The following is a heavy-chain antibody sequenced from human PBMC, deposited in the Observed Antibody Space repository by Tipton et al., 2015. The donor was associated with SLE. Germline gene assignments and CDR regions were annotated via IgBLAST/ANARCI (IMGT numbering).Heavy chain of an antibody. D-gene: IGHD3-22*01. J-gene: IGHJ4*02. CDR2: VYYTGNT. V-gene: IGHV4-39*07. CDR3: ARDEYRYDTTGYHLLGHFDF. Sequence: TLSLTRIVSGDSISSSSYYWGWIRQPPGKGLEWVGTVYYTGNTFYNPSLKSRVTISVDTSKNQFSLNLSSVTAADTAVYYCARDEYRYDTTGYHLLGHFDFWGQGTLVTVSS. CDR1: GDSISSSSYY.